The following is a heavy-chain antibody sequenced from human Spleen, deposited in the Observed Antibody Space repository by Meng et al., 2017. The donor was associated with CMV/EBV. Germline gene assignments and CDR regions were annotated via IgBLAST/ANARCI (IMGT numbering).Heavy chain of an antibody. Sequence: SVKVSCKASGGTFSSYTISWVRQAPGQGLEWMGRIIPILGIANYAQKFQGRVTITADKSTSTAYMELSSLRSEDTAVYYCAKDRLTYGNYRGDWFDPWGQGTLVTVSS. D-gene: IGHD1-7*01. CDR2: IIPILGIA. CDR3: AKDRLTYGNYRGDWFDP. CDR1: GGTFSSYT. V-gene: IGHV1-69*04. J-gene: IGHJ5*02.